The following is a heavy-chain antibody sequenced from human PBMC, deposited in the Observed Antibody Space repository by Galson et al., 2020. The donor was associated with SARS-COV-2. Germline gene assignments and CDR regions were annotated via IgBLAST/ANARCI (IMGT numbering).Heavy chain of an antibody. D-gene: IGHD3-22*01. J-gene: IGHJ4*02. CDR1: GDSISSGDYY. CDR3: ARDSSGYYYYFDD. Sequence: SETLSLTCTVSGDSISSGDYYWSWIRQYPGKGLAWIGHIYHSGSTYYNPSLKSRVTISIDTSKNQFFLKLSSVTAADTALYYCARDSSGYYYYFDDWGQGTLVTVSS. CDR2: IYHSGST. V-gene: IGHV4-31*03.